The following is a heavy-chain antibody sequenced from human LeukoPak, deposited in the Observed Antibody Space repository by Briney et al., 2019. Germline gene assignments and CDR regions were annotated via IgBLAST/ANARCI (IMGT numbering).Heavy chain of an antibody. J-gene: IGHJ5*02. CDR3: ARIPLYYDILTGYRVSGWFDP. CDR1: GYSFTTYG. D-gene: IGHD3-9*01. CDR2: ISANNNNT. Sequence: ASVKVSCKASGYSFTTYGISWVRQAPGQGLEWMGWISANNNNTDNVQKLQGRVTMTTDTSTSTAYMELRSLRSDDTAVYYCARIPLYYDILTGYRVSGWFDPWGQGTLVTVSS. V-gene: IGHV1-18*01.